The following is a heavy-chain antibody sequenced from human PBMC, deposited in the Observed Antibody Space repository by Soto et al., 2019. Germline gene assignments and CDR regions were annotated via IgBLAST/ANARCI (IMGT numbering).Heavy chain of an antibody. D-gene: IGHD3-22*01. Sequence: LRLSCAASGFTFDDYAMHSGPQAPGKGVDWVSGISWNSGSIGHADYVKGRFTIYRDNDKNSLYLQMNSLRAEDTDLYYCAKDVTRHYYDSRGPTDYWGQGTMVTVSS. V-gene: IGHV3-9*01. CDR1: GFTFDDYA. CDR3: AKDVTRHYYDSRGPTDY. CDR2: ISWNSGSI. J-gene: IGHJ4*02.